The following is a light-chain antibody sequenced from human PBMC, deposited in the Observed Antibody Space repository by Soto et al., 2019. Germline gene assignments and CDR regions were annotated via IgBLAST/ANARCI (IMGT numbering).Light chain of an antibody. J-gene: IGKJ5*01. Sequence: DIQMTQSPSSLSASVGDRVTITCRTGQAISTYLNWYQHKPGTAPRVLVYXASXXXXXXPSRFSGSGSGTQXTLTISXLXXEDFATYYCQQSHTTPTTVGQGTRL. CDR2: XAS. CDR3: QQSHTTPTT. V-gene: IGKV1-39*01. CDR1: QAISTY.